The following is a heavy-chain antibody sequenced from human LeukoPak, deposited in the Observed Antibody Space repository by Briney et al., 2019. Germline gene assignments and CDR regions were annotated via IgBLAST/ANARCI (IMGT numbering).Heavy chain of an antibody. CDR3: ARDVSGEGYFDY. J-gene: IGHJ4*02. CDR2: ISNSGDST. CDR1: GFTFTSYA. V-gene: IGHV3-23*01. D-gene: IGHD2-15*01. Sequence: GGSLGLSCQPSGFTFTSYAMTGFRQPPGLGRDGVSAISNSGDSTYYADSVKGRFTISRDNSKNTLSLQMNSLRAEDTAVYYCARDVSGEGYFDYWGQGTLVTVSS.